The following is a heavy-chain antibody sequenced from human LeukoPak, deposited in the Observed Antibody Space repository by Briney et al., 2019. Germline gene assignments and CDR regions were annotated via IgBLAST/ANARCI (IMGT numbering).Heavy chain of an antibody. D-gene: IGHD2-2*02. J-gene: IGHJ6*02. CDR2: IYTSGST. CDR3: ARRVGYCSSTSCYTYYYGMDV. CDR1: GGSISSYY. Sequence: SETLSLTCTVSGGSISSYYWSWIRQPAGKGLEWIGRIYTSGSTNYNPSLKSRVTMSVDTSKNQFSLKLSSVTAADTAVYYCARRVGYCSSTSCYTYYYGMDVWGQGTTVTVSS. V-gene: IGHV4-4*07.